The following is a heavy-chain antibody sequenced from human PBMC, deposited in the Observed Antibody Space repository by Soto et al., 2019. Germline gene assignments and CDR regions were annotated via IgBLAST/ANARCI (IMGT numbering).Heavy chain of an antibody. Sequence: EVQLVESGGGLVKPGGSLRLSCAASGSTFSDAWMSWVRQAPGKGLEWVGRIKSKTDGGTTDYAAPVKGRFTISRDDSKDTLYLQMNSLKTDDTAVYYCTTDRGRRAGYAQDYWGQGTLVTVSS. CDR1: GSTFSDAW. D-gene: IGHD5-18*01. V-gene: IGHV3-15*01. CDR3: TTDRGRRAGYAQDY. CDR2: IKSKTDGGTT. J-gene: IGHJ4*02.